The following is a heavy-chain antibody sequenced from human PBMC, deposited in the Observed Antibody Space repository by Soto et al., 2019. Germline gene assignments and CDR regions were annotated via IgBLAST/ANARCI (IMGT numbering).Heavy chain of an antibody. CDR3: AKDSLGDYYYYGLDV. V-gene: IGHV3-23*01. CDR2: IGGSGGTT. J-gene: IGHJ6*02. D-gene: IGHD2-15*01. Sequence: GSLRLSCAASGFTFSRFAMNWVRQAPGKGLEWVSGIGGSGGTTYYADSVKGRFTISRDNSKNTLFLQMNSLRAEDTAVYYCAKDSLGDYYYYGLDVWGQGTXVTVSS. CDR1: GFTFSRFA.